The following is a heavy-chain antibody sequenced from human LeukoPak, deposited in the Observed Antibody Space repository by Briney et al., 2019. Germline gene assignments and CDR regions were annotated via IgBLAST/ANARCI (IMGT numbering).Heavy chain of an antibody. V-gene: IGHV3-30*18. CDR2: ISYDGSNK. Sequence: GGSLRLSCAASGFTFSSYGMHWVRQAPGKGLEWVAVISYDGSNKYYADSVKGRFTISRDNSKNTLFLQMNSLRVEDTAVYYCAKEGKTRNWNYSQAKPVYWGQGTLVTVSS. J-gene: IGHJ4*02. CDR1: GFTFSSYG. CDR3: AKEGKTRNWNYSQAKPVY. D-gene: IGHD1-7*01.